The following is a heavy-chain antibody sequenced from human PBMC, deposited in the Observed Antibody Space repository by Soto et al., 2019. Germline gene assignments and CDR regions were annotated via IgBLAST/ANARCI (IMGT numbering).Heavy chain of an antibody. J-gene: IGHJ6*02. V-gene: IGHV3-7*03. CDR2: IAQDGSET. Sequence: XGSLILSCSASGFNSGKYWMSWVRQAPGKGLEWVANIAQDGSETFYMGSVRGRFTISRDNPKNSLFLQMNSLRVEDTAVYYCSRGTDLRYCTGYSCPGIDVWGQGTTVTVSS. D-gene: IGHD2-15*01. CDR1: GFNSGKYW. CDR3: SRGTDLRYCTGYSCPGIDV.